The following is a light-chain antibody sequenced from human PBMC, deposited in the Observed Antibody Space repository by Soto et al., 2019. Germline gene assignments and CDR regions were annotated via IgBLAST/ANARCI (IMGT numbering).Light chain of an antibody. Sequence: QSALTQPASVSGSPGQSITISCTGTSSDVGSYNLVSWYQQHPGKAPKLMIYEGSKRPSGVSNRFSGSKSGNTASLTISGLQAEDEADYYCCSYAGSSTFGEYVFGTGIKLTVL. CDR1: SSDVGSYNL. CDR2: EGS. V-gene: IGLV2-23*03. J-gene: IGLJ1*01. CDR3: CSYAGSSTFGEYV.